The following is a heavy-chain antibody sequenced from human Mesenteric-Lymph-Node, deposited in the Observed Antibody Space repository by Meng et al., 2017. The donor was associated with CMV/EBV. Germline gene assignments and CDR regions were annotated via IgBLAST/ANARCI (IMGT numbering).Heavy chain of an antibody. J-gene: IGHJ6*02. D-gene: IGHD6-13*01. CDR3: ARERLAAAGGDYYYGMDV. CDR1: GYTFTGYY. Sequence: ASVKVSCKASGYTFTGYYMHWVRQAPGQGLEWMGWINPNSGGTNYAQKFQGRVTMTRDTSISTAYMELSRLRSDDTAVYYCARERLAAAGGDYYYGMDVWGQGTTVTVSS. V-gene: IGHV1-2*02. CDR2: INPNSGGT.